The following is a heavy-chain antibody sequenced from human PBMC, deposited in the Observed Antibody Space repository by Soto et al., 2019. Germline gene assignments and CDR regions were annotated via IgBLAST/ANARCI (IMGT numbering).Heavy chain of an antibody. J-gene: IGHJ6*02. V-gene: IGHV4-31*03. CDR2: IYYSGSA. Sequence: PSETLSLTCTVSGGSISSGGFYWSWIRQHPGKGLEWIGYIYYSGSAYYNPSLKSRVGISVDTSKNQFSLKLSSVTAADTAVYYCARVGMVRGVIYLVSPDYYYGMDVWGQGTTVTVSS. CDR3: ARVGMVRGVIYLVSPDYYYGMDV. D-gene: IGHD3-10*01. CDR1: GGSISSGGFY.